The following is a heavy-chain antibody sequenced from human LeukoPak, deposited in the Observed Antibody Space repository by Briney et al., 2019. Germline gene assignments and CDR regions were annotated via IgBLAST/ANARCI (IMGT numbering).Heavy chain of an antibody. V-gene: IGHV1-2*02. CDR2: INPNSGGT. J-gene: IGHJ1*01. CDR3: ARYDYSNLDMAEYFQH. CDR1: GYTFTGYY. D-gene: IGHD4-11*01. Sequence: ASVKVSCKASGYTFTGYYMHWVRQARGQGLEWMGGINPNSGGTNYAQKFQGRVTMTRDTSISTAYMELSRLRSDDTAVYDCARYDYSNLDMAEYFQHWGQGTLVTVSS.